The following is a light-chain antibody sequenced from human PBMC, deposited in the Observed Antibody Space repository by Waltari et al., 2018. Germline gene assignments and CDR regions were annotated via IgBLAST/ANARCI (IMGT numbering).Light chain of an antibody. CDR2: GVS. Sequence: WYQQHLGKAPKLMIYGVSNRPSGVSARFSGSKSGNTASLTISGLQAEDEADYYCSSYASSTTRVFGSGTKVTVL. V-gene: IGLV2-14*01. J-gene: IGLJ1*01. CDR3: SSYASSTTRV.